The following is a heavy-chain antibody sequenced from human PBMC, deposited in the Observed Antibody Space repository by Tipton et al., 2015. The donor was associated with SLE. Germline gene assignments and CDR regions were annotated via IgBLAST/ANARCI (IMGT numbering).Heavy chain of an antibody. J-gene: IGHJ6*02. CDR3: AKQISPHYGMDV. CDR1: GFTFSNYA. CDR2: IWYDGSNK. V-gene: IGHV3-30*18. Sequence: SLRLSCAASGFTFSNYAMHWVRQAPGKGLEWVAVIWYDGSNKYYADSVKGRFTISRDNSKNTLYLQMNSLRTEDTAVYYCAKQISPHYGMDVWGQGTTVTVSS.